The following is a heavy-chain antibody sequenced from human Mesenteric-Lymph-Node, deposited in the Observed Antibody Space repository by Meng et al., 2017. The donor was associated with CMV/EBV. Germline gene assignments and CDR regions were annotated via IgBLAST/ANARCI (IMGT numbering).Heavy chain of an antibody. Sequence: TLSGFSRSTSGVGVGWIRQPPGKALEWLALIYWDDDKCYSPSLKTRLTITKDTSKNQVVLTMTNMDPLDTAVYYCARSSVSYEFRFDPWGQGTLVTVSS. CDR2: IYWDDDK. CDR3: ARSSVSYEFRFDP. V-gene: IGHV2-5*02. D-gene: IGHD3-16*01. J-gene: IGHJ5*02. CDR1: GFSRSTSGVG.